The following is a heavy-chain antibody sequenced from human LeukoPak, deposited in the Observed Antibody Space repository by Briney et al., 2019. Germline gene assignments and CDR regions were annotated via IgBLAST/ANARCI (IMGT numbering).Heavy chain of an antibody. D-gene: IGHD6-13*01. J-gene: IGHJ5*02. CDR2: IRYDGSNE. CDR3: ARGSFFGITAASWLDP. CDR1: GFTFSSYG. V-gene: IGHV3-30*02. Sequence: GGSLRLSCAASGFTFSSYGMHWVRQAPGKGLEWVSFIRYDGSNEYYADSVRGRFTISRDNSKNTLYLQIDSLTTEGTAVYYCARGSFFGITAASWLDPWGQGTLVIVSS.